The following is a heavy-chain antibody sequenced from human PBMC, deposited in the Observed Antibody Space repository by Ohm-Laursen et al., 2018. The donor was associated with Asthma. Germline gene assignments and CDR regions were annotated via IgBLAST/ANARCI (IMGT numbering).Heavy chain of an antibody. D-gene: IGHD2-21*01. CDR2: IWYDGSNK. V-gene: IGHV3-33*08. CDR3: ARDIGGLHYFGY. Sequence: RSLRLSCSASGFTFSSYGMHWVRQAPGKGLEWVAVIWYDGSNKYYADSVSGRFTFSRDNSKNMMYLQMNSLRVEDTAVYFCARDIGGLHYFGYWGQGTLVTVSS. CDR1: GFTFSSYG. J-gene: IGHJ4*02.